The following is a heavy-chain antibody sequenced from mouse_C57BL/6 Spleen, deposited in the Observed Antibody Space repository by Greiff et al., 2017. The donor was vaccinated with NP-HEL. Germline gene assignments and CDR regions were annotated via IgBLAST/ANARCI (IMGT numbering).Heavy chain of an antibody. D-gene: IGHD1-2*01. Sequence: QSGPGLVKPSQSLSLTCSVTGYSITSGYYWNWIRQFPGNKLEWMGYISYDGSNNYNPSLKNRISITRDTSKNQFFLKLNSVTTEDTATYYCARGEDGAWFAYWGQGTLVTVSA. CDR1: GYSITSGYY. CDR2: ISYDGSN. CDR3: ARGEDGAWFAY. V-gene: IGHV3-6*01. J-gene: IGHJ3*01.